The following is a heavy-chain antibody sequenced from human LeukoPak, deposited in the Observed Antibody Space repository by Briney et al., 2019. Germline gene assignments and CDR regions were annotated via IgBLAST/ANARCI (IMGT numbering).Heavy chain of an antibody. D-gene: IGHD2-21*02. V-gene: IGHV3-48*01. CDR2: ISSSSSTI. CDR1: GFTFSSYS. Sequence: GGSLRLSCAASGFTFSSYSMNWVRQAPGKGLEWVSYISSSSSTIYYADSVEGRFSISRDNAKNSLYPQMNSLGAEDTAVYYCARDASRDPLVEYFQHWGQGTLVTVSS. J-gene: IGHJ1*01. CDR3: ARDASRDPLVEYFQH.